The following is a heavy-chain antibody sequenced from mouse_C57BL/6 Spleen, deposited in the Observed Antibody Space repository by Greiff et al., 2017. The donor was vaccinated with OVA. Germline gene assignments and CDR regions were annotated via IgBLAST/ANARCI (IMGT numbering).Heavy chain of an antibody. Sequence: VKQSCKASGYTFTSYWMHWVKQRPIQGLEWIGNIDPSDSETHYNQKFKDKATLTVDKSSSTAYMQLSSLTSEDSAVYYCARGGDYSNYAWFAYWGQGTLVTVSA. J-gene: IGHJ3*01. CDR1: GYTFTSYW. CDR3: ARGGDYSNYAWFAY. D-gene: IGHD2-5*01. V-gene: IGHV1-52*01. CDR2: IDPSDSET.